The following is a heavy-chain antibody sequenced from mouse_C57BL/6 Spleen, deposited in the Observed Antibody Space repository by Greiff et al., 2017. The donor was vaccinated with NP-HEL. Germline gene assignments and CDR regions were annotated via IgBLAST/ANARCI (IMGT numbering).Heavy chain of an antibody. J-gene: IGHJ2*01. CDR1: GFTFTDYY. CDR2: IRNKANGYTT. CDR3: ASSLTGPYYFDY. D-gene: IGHD4-1*01. V-gene: IGHV7-3*01. Sequence: EVKLVESGGGLVQPGGSLSLSCAASGFTFTDYYMSWVRQPPGKALEWLGFIRNKANGYTTEYSASVKGRFTISRDNSQSILYLQMNALRAEDSATYYCASSLTGPYYFDYWGQGTTLTVSS.